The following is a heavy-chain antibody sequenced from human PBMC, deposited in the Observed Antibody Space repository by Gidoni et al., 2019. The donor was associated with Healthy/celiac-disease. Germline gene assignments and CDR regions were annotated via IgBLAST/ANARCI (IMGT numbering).Heavy chain of an antibody. V-gene: IGHV1-58*02. CDR3: AVSFDDYRAPGAYDY. D-gene: IGHD4-4*01. CDR2: IVVGSGNT. Sequence: QMQLVQSGPAVKKPGTSVQVSCKASGFTFTSSAMQWVRQARGQRLEWIGWIVVGSGNTNYAQKFQERVTITRDMSTSTAYMELSSLRSEDTAVYYCAVSFDDYRAPGAYDYWGQGTLVTVSS. CDR1: GFTFTSSA. J-gene: IGHJ4*02.